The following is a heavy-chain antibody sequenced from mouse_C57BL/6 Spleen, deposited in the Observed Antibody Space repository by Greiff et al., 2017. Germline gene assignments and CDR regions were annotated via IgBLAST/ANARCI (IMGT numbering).Heavy chain of an antibody. D-gene: IGHD1-1*01. J-gene: IGHJ4*01. V-gene: IGHV1-50*01. CDR3: ARFFITTVVATSMDY. CDR1: GYTFTSYW. CDR2: IDPSDSYT. Sequence: QVQLQQPGAELVKPGASVKLSCKASGYTFTSYWMQWVKQRPGQGLEWIGEIDPSDSYTNYNQKFKGKATLTVDTSSSTAYMQLSSLTSEDSAVYYCARFFITTVVATSMDYWGQGTSVTVSS.